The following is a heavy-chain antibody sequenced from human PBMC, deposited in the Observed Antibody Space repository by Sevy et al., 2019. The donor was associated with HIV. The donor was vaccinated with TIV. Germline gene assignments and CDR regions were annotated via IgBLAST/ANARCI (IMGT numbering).Heavy chain of an antibody. CDR2: INPNSRGT. V-gene: IGHV1-2*02. CDR3: ASPGGFTYGYLLDF. Sequence: ASVKVSCKASGYTFTDYYIHWVRQAPGQGLEWMGWINPNSRGTSYAQNFQGRVTVTRDTSISTAYMELSKLRSDDTAVYYCASPGGFTYGYLLDFWGQGTLITVSS. J-gene: IGHJ4*02. CDR1: GYTFTDYY. D-gene: IGHD5-18*01.